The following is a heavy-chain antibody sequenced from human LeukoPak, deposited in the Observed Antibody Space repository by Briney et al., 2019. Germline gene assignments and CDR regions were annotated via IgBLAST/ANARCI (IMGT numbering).Heavy chain of an antibody. Sequence: PSETLSLTCTVSGGSISSSSYFWSWIRQPAGKGLEWIGRIQSTGSTNYNPSLKSRVTISRDTSKNQFSLKVTSVTAADTAVYYCAKGAGPPWFDPWGQGTLVTVSS. CDR1: GGSISSSSYF. D-gene: IGHD6-19*01. J-gene: IGHJ5*02. CDR3: AKGAGPPWFDP. V-gene: IGHV4-61*02. CDR2: IQSTGST.